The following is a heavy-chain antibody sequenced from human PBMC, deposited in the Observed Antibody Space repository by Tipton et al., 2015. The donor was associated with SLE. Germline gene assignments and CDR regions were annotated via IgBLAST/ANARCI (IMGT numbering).Heavy chain of an antibody. CDR1: GGSISSYY. CDR3: ARDVTIFGVAGNWFDP. D-gene: IGHD3-3*01. CDR2: IYYGGST. Sequence: LRLSCTVSGGSISSYYWSWIRQPPGKGLEWIGYIYYGGSTNYNPSLKSRVTISVDTSKNQFSLKLSSVTAADTAVYYCARDVTIFGVAGNWFDPWGQGTLVTVSS. V-gene: IGHV4-59*01. J-gene: IGHJ5*02.